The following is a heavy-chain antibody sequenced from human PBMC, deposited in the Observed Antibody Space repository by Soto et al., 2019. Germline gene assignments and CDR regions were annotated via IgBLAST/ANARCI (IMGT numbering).Heavy chain of an antibody. D-gene: IGHD5-18*01. CDR3: AREGYNFGPFDY. J-gene: IGHJ4*02. CDR1: GGSISSSRCH. Sequence: PSETLSLTCTVSGGSISSSRCHWGWIRQPPGKGLEWIASIKYSGTTFYNPSLKSRVTISVDRSKNQFSLKLNSVTVADTAFYYCAREGYNFGPFDYWGQGALVTVSS. CDR2: IKYSGTT. V-gene: IGHV4-39*07.